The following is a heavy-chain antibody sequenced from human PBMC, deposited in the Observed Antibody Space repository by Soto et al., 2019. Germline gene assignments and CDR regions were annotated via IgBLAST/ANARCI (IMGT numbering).Heavy chain of an antibody. CDR1: GFTFSSYA. J-gene: IGHJ4*02. D-gene: IGHD3-3*01. CDR3: AKEPRVRTIFGVVIISRGFDY. CDR2: ISGSGGST. V-gene: IGHV3-23*01. Sequence: GGSLRLSCAASGFTFSSYAMSWVRQAPGKGLEWVSAISGSGGSTYYADSVKGRFTISRDNSKNTLYLQMNSLRAEDTAVYYCAKEPRVRTIFGVVIISRGFDYWGQGTQVTVS.